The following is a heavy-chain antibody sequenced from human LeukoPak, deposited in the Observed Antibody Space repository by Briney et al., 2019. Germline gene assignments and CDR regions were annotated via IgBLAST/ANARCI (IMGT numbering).Heavy chain of an antibody. CDR2: INNGGGST. CDR1: GFTFSNHA. CDR3: ATHPGFRHFCFDY. J-gene: IGHJ4*02. Sequence: GGSLRLSCAASGFTFSNHAMNWVRQAPGTGLEWVSGINNGGGSTYYADSVKGRFTISRDNSKNTLYLQMNSLRAEDTAVYYCATHPGFRHFCFDYWGQGTLVTVSS. V-gene: IGHV3-23*01.